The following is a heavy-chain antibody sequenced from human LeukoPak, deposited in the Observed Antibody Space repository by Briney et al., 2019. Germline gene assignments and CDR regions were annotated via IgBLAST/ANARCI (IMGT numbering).Heavy chain of an antibody. J-gene: IGHJ6*02. V-gene: IGHV4-30-4*01. Sequence: SETLSLTCTVSGGSISSGDYHWSWIRQPPGKGLEWIGYIYYSGSTYYNPSLKSRVTISVDTSKNQFSLKLSSVTAADTAVYYCARDHIVPAAMSGLHYYYGMDVWGQGTTVTVSS. D-gene: IGHD2-2*01. CDR1: GGSISSGDYH. CDR3: ARDHIVPAAMSGLHYYYGMDV. CDR2: IYYSGST.